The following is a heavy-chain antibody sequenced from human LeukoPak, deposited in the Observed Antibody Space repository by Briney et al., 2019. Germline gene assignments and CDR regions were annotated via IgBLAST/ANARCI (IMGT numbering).Heavy chain of an antibody. D-gene: IGHD5-12*01. CDR1: GFTFSSYG. V-gene: IGHV3-49*04. CDR2: IRIEAQGGTT. J-gene: IGHJ3*02. Sequence: PGGSLRLSCAASGFTFSSYGMHWVRQAPGKGLEWVGFIRIEAQGGTTEYAASVKDRFTISRDDSKNTLYLQMNSLKTEDTAVYYCTTGRLFDAFDIWGQGTMVTVSS. CDR3: TTGRLFDAFDI.